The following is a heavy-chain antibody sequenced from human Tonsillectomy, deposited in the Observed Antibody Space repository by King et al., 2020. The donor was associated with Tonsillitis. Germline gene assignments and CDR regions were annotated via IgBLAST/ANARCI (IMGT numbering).Heavy chain of an antibody. Sequence: VQLVESGGGLVQPGRSLRLSCTASGFTFGDYAMSWFRQAPGKGLEWVGFIRSKAYRGTTEYAASVKGRFTISRDDSKSIAYLQMNSLKTEDTAVYYCNRGDDFWSGHIDYWGQGTLVTVSS. CDR3: NRGDDFWSGHIDY. J-gene: IGHJ4*02. CDR1: GFTFGDYA. D-gene: IGHD3-3*01. V-gene: IGHV3-49*03. CDR2: IRSKAYRGTT.